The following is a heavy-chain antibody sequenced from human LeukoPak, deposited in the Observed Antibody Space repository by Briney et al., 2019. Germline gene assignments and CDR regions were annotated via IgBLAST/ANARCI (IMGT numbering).Heavy chain of an antibody. V-gene: IGHV4-34*01. J-gene: IGHJ6*03. CDR3: ATERGWGYYYYYMDV. CDR1: GGSFSGYY. Sequence: PSETLSLTCAVYGGSFSGYYWSWIRQPPGKGLEWIGEINHSGSTNYNPSLKSRVTISVDTSKNQFSLKLSSVTAADTAVYYCATERGWGYYYYYMDVWGKGTTVTVSS. CDR2: INHSGST. D-gene: IGHD6-19*01.